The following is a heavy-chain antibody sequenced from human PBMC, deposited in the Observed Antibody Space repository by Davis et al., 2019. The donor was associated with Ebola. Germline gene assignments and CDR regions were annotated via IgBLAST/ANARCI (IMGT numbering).Heavy chain of an antibody. J-gene: IGHJ4*02. D-gene: IGHD5-12*01. CDR1: GDSVSSNSSA. Sequence: PSETLSLTCAISGDSVSSNSSAWIWSRQSPSRGLEWLGRRYDASKDWYHHYAVSVESRITINLDTSKDQFSLQLKFVTPEDTAVYYCAKGWLRSGIAYWGQGTPVTVSS. CDR2: RYDASKDWYH. V-gene: IGHV6-1*01. CDR3: AKGWLRSGIAY.